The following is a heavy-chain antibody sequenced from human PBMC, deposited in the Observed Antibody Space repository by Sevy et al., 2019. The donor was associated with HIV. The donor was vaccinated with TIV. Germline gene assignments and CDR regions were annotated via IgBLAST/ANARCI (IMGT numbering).Heavy chain of an antibody. V-gene: IGHV4-59*01. D-gene: IGHD1-26*01. CDR1: GGSISSYY. CDR3: ARVNLYSGSYQTFDY. Sequence: SETLSLTCTVSGGSISSYYWSWIRQPPGKVLEWIGYIYYSGSTNYSPSLKSRVTISVDTSKNQFSLKLSYVTAADTAVYYCARVNLYSGSYQTFDYWGQGTLVTVSS. CDR2: IYYSGST. J-gene: IGHJ4*02.